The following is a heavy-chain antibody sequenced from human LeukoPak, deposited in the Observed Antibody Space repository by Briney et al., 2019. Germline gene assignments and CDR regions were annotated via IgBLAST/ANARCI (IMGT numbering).Heavy chain of an antibody. Sequence: PGGSLRLSCAGTGFTFSNYWMNWVRQAPGKGLQWISTLTGYGGAYYADSGEGRFIISRDISKNTMFLQMYSLRAEDTAVYYCAKGAAAGKVDWFDPWGQGTLVTVSS. D-gene: IGHD6-13*01. CDR1: GFTFSNYW. J-gene: IGHJ5*02. CDR3: AKGAAAGKVDWFDP. CDR2: LTGYGGA. V-gene: IGHV3-23*01.